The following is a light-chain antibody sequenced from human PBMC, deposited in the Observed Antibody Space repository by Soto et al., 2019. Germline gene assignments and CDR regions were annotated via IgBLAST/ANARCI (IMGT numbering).Light chain of an antibody. J-gene: IGKJ5*01. V-gene: IGKV1-39*01. CDR1: QSISSY. Sequence: EIQMTQSPSSLSASVGDRVTITCQASQSISSYLNWYQQKPGKAPKLLIYAASSLQSGVPSRFSGSGSGTDFTLTISSLQPEDFATYYCQQSYSTPITLGQGTRLEIK. CDR2: AAS. CDR3: QQSYSTPIT.